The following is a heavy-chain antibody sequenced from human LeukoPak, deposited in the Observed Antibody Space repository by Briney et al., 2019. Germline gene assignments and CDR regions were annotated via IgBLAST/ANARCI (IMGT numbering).Heavy chain of an antibody. D-gene: IGHD6-13*01. CDR2: IYYSGTT. V-gene: IGHV4-59*01. CDR1: SHYMNSDY. Sequence: PSETLSLTCTVSSHYMNSDYWSWIRQPPGKGLEWIGYIYYSGTTNYNPSLKSRVTISVDTSKNQFSLKLSSVTAADTAVYYCARGVYIAAAQYGYWGQGTLVTVSS. CDR3: ARGVYIAAAQYGY. J-gene: IGHJ4*02.